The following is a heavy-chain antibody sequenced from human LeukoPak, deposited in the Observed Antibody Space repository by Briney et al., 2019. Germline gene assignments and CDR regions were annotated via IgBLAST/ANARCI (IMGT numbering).Heavy chain of an antibody. V-gene: IGHV3-30*14. J-gene: IGHJ6*02. CDR1: GFTFSSYA. D-gene: IGHD6-6*01. CDR3: ASINRPYYYYGMGV. CDR2: ISYDGSNK. Sequence: PGGSLRLSCAASGFTFSSYAMHWVRQAPGKGLEWVAVISYDGSNKYYADSVKGRFTISSYNSKNTLYLQMNSLRAEDTAVYYCASINRPYYYYGMGVWGQGTTVTVSS.